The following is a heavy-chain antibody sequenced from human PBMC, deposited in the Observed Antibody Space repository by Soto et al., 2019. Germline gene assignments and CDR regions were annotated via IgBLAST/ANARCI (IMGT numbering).Heavy chain of an antibody. CDR2: INSDGSST. V-gene: IGHV3-74*01. CDR1: GFTFSSYW. J-gene: IGHJ5*02. CDR3: ARDGYGDYNWFDP. D-gene: IGHD4-17*01. Sequence: EVQLVESGGGLVQPGGSLRLSCAASGFTFSSYWMHWVRQAPGKGLVWVSRINSDGSSTSYADSVKGRFTISRDNAKNTLYLQMNSLRAEDTSVYYCARDGYGDYNWFDPWGQGTLVTVSS.